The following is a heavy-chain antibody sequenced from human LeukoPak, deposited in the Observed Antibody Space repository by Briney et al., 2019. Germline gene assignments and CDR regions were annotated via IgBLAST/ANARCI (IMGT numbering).Heavy chain of an antibody. V-gene: IGHV1-69*02. J-gene: IGHJ4*02. CDR3: ARRYGRGPADY. CDR2: IIPILGIA. Sequence: SVKVSCKASGGTFSSYTISWVRQAPGQGLEWMGRIIPILGIANYAQKFQGRVTITADKSTSTAYMELSSLGSEDTAVYYCARRYGRGPADYWGQGTLVTVSS. CDR1: GGTFSSYT. D-gene: IGHD5-24*01.